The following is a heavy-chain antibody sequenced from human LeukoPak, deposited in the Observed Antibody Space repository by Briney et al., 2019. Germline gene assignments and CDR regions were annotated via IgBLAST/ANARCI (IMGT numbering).Heavy chain of an antibody. CDR1: GDSVSDYY. Sequence: PSETLSLTCSVSGDSVSDYYWSWIRQPPGKGLEWIGYIGYSGTSNYNPSLRSRVTISVDMSKNQFSLKLSSVTAADTAVYYCAREMGGYYDSSGYRLWGQGTLVTVSS. J-gene: IGHJ4*02. D-gene: IGHD3-22*01. V-gene: IGHV4-59*02. CDR2: IGYSGTS. CDR3: AREMGGYYDSSGYRL.